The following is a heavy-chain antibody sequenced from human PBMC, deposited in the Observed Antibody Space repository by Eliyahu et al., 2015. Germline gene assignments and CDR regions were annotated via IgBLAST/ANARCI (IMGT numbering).Heavy chain of an antibody. Sequence: EVQLVESGGGLIQPGGSLRLSCAASGFTVSRNYMSWVRQAPGKGLXWVSVIYSDGSTYYADSVKGRFTISRDNSKNTLYLQMNALRAEDTAVYYCARHYSGYGSYFDYWGQGTLVTVSS. CDR3: ARHYSGYGSYFDY. V-gene: IGHV3-53*01. D-gene: IGHD5-12*01. J-gene: IGHJ4*02. CDR2: IYSDGST. CDR1: GFTVSRNY.